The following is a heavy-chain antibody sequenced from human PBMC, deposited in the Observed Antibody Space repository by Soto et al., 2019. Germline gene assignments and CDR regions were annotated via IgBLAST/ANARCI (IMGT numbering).Heavy chain of an antibody. V-gene: IGHV4-61*08. CDR2: IYYSGST. CDR1: GGSISSGGYY. D-gene: IGHD1-7*01. Sequence: PSETLSLTCTVSGGSISSGGYYWSWIRQHPGKGLEWIGYIYYSGSTYYNPSLKSRVTISVDTSKNQFSLKLSSVTAADTAVYYCARANYASSINYWGQGTLVTVSS. J-gene: IGHJ4*02. CDR3: ARANYASSINY.